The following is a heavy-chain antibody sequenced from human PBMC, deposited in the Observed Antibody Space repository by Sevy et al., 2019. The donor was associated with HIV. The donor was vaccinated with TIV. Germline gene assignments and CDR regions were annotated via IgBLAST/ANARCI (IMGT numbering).Heavy chain of an antibody. D-gene: IGHD3-10*01. CDR2: ISSGSSYI. CDR1: GFTFSNYF. V-gene: IGHV3-21*01. Sequence: GGSLRLSCAASGFTFSNYFVNWVRQAPGKGLEWVSSISSGSSYIFYADSLKGRFTISRDNAKNSLYLHMNSLRAEDTAVYYCARGDYYGSLYYFDYWGPGTLVTVSS. CDR3: ARGDYYGSLYYFDY. J-gene: IGHJ4*02.